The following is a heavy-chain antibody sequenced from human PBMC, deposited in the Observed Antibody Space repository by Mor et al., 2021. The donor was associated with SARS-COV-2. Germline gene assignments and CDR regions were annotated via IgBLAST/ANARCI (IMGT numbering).Heavy chain of an antibody. CDR2: IRSKANSYAT. Sequence: GGIRSKANSYATVYAASVKGRFTISRDDSKNTAYLQMNSLKTEDTAVYYCTFTSSNIAVAGLDFDYWGQGTLVTVSS. CDR3: TFTSSNIAVAGLDFDY. D-gene: IGHD6-19*01. V-gene: IGHV3-73*01. J-gene: IGHJ4*02.